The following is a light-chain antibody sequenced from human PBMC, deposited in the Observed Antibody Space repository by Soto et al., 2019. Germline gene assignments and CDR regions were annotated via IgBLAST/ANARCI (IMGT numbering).Light chain of an antibody. CDR2: GAS. J-gene: IGKJ3*01. Sequence: DIQMTQSPSALSASVGERVTITCRASQGISNYLAWYQQKPGKVPELLIYGASTLQSGVPSRFSGSGSGTDFTLTISSLQPEDVATYYCQKYVSVPFTFGPGTSVAIK. CDR1: QGISNY. V-gene: IGKV1-27*01. CDR3: QKYVSVPFT.